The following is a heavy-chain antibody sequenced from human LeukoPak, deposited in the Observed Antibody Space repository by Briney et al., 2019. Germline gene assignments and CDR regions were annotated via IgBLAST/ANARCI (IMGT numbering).Heavy chain of an antibody. CDR1: GFTFSSCA. CDR3: ARHPEPGYCSSTSCHESYFDY. D-gene: IGHD2-2*01. V-gene: IGHV3-23*01. CDR2: ISGSGGRP. J-gene: IGHJ4*02. Sequence: GSLRLSCAASGFTFSSCAMSWVRQAPGKGLEWVSAISGSGGRPYYADSVKGRFTISRDNSKNTLYLQMSSLRAEDTAVYYCARHPEPGYCSSTSCHESYFDYWGQGTLVTVSS.